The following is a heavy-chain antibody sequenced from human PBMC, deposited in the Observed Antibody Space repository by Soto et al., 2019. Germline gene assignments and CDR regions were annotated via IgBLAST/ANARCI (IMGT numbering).Heavy chain of an antibody. V-gene: IGHV3-48*01. CDR1: GFTFSTYS. J-gene: IGHJ4*02. CDR2: ISSSSSTI. D-gene: IGHD3-22*01. CDR3: AIPTYYYDSSGLPAY. Sequence: PGGSLRLSCAASGFTFSTYSMNWVRQAPGKGLEWVSYISSSSSTIFYTDSVKGRFTVSRDNAKNSLYLQMNSLRAEDTAVYYCAIPTYYYDSSGLPAYWGQGTLDTGSS.